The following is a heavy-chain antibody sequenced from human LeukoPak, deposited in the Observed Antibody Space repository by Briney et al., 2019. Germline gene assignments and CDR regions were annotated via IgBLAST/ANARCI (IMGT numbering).Heavy chain of an antibody. Sequence: ASVKVSCKASGYSFTNYAIYWVRQAPGQRLEWMGWIDVGNGNTKYSQEFQGRVTIIKDTSASTAYMELSSLRSEDMAVYYCARGGYCIHGLCPLTDGLDIWGQGTMVTVSS. CDR3: ARGGYCIHGLCPLTDGLDI. D-gene: IGHD2-8*01. J-gene: IGHJ3*02. CDR1: GYSFTNYA. CDR2: IDVGNGNT. V-gene: IGHV1-3*03.